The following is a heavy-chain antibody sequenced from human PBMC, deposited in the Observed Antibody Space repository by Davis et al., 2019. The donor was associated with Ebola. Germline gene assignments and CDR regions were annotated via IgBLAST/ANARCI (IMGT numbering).Heavy chain of an antibody. CDR1: GFTFSSFA. V-gene: IGHV3-23*01. J-gene: IGHJ6*04. Sequence: GESLKISCAASGFTFSSFAMNWVRQAPGKGLEWVSGMSASGSTTFYADPVKGRFSISRDNSRNTLYLQVNSLRVEDTAVYYCAKSGLSFGVVKYHYGMDVWGKGTTVTVSS. CDR3: AKSGLSFGVVKYHYGMDV. D-gene: IGHD3-3*01. CDR2: MSASGSTT.